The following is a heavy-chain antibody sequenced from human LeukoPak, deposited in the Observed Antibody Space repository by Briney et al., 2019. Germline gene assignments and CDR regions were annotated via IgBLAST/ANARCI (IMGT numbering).Heavy chain of an antibody. CDR3: AKPPFSTCSLGKYFQH. CDR1: GFTFSNSN. Sequence: SGGSLRLSCAASGFTFSNSNINWVRQAPGKGLEWVSYISTSSTTIYYADSVKGRFTISRDNARNSLFLQMNNLRDEDTAVYYCAKPPFSTCSLGKYFQHWGQGTVVTVSS. D-gene: IGHD3-3*02. CDR2: ISTSSTTI. J-gene: IGHJ1*01. V-gene: IGHV3-48*02.